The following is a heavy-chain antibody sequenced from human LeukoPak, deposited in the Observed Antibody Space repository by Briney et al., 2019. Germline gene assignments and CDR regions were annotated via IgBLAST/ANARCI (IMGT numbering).Heavy chain of an antibody. D-gene: IGHD3-3*01. CDR3: ARLEWLSRGYYYYMDV. CDR1: GYTFTSYD. CDR2: MNPNSGNT. V-gene: IGHV1-8*01. J-gene: IGHJ6*03. Sequence: GASVTVSCTASGYTFTSYDINWVRQAPGQGLEGMGWMNPNSGNTGYAQKFQGRVTMTRNTSISTAYMELSSLRSEDTAVYYCARLEWLSRGYYYYMDVWGKGTTVTVSS.